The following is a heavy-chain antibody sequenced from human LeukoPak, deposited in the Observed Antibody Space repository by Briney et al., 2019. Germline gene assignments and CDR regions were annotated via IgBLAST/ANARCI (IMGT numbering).Heavy chain of an antibody. CDR1: GFTVSSNY. V-gene: IGHV3-53*01. J-gene: IGHJ4*02. CDR3: AREGGSPQYYFDY. Sequence: GGSLRLSCAASGFTVSSNYMSWVRQAPGKGLEWVSVIYSGGSTYYADSVKGRFTISRDNSKNTLYLQMNSLRAEDTAMYYCAREGGSPQYYFDYWGQGTLVTVSS. D-gene: IGHD1-26*01. CDR2: IYSGGST.